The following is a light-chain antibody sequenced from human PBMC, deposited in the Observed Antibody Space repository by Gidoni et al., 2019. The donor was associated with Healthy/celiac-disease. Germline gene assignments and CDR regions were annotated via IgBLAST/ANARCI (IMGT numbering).Light chain of an antibody. CDR1: NSGSKS. J-gene: IGLJ1*01. CDR3: QVWDSSSDNPRV. CDR2: YDS. V-gene: IGLV3-21*04. Sequence: SYVLTQPPAVSVAQGKTARITCGGNNSGSKSVHWYQQKPGQAPVLVIYYDSDRPSGLPERFSGSNSGNTATLTISRVEAGDEADYYCQVWDSSSDNPRVFGTGTKVTVL.